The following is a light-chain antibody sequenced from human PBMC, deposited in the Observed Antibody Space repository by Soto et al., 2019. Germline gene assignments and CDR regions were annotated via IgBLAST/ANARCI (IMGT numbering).Light chain of an antibody. Sequence: QSVLTQPPSVSGAPGQRVTISCTGSSSNIGAGSGVQWYQQLPGTAPKLLIYNDNKRPSGVPDRFSGSKSGTSASLAITGLQAEDEADYYCQSYDSSLSGYVFGTGTKVTVL. CDR2: NDN. J-gene: IGLJ1*01. V-gene: IGLV1-40*01. CDR1: SSNIGAGSG. CDR3: QSYDSSLSGYV.